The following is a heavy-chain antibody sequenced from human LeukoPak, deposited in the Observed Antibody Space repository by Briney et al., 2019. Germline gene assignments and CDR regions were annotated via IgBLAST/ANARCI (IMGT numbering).Heavy chain of an antibody. CDR3: ARDRGTWNDDGFDY. V-gene: IGHV4-59*12. CDR1: GDSISNFY. Sequence: SETLSLTCSVSGDSISNFYWSWIRQPPGKGLEWIGYIDYSGSTSYNPSLKSRVTMSVDTSKNQFSLKLSSVTAADTAVYYCARDRGTWNDDGFDYWGQGTLVTVSS. J-gene: IGHJ4*02. D-gene: IGHD1-1*01. CDR2: IDYSGST.